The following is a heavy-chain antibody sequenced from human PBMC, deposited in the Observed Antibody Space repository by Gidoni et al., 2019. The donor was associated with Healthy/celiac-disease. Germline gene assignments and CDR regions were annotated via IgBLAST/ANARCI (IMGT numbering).Heavy chain of an antibody. CDR3: ARIVVVPAGPIYYYYYGMDV. V-gene: IGHV4-39*01. CDR2: IYYSGST. D-gene: IGHD2-2*01. J-gene: IGHJ6*02. CDR1: GGSISSSSYY. Sequence: QLQLQESGPGLVKPSETLSLTCPVSGGSISSSSYYWGWIRQPPGKGLEWIGSIYYSGSTYYNPSLKSRVTISVDTSKNQFSLKLSSVTAADTAVYYCARIVVVPAGPIYYYYYGMDVWGQGTTVTVSS.